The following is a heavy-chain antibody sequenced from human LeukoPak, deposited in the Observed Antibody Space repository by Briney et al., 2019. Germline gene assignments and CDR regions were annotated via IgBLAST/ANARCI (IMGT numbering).Heavy chain of an antibody. CDR2: INPNSGGT. CDR1: GYTFTGYY. CDR3: ARWEASPSRGWFSP. V-gene: IGHV1-2*02. D-gene: IGHD3-22*01. J-gene: IGHJ5*02. Sequence: ASVKVSCKASGYTFTGYYMHWVRQAPGQGLEWMGWINPNSGGTNYAQKFQGRVTMTRDTSRRTAYMELNSLRLDDTAVYYCARWEASPSRGWFSPWGQGTLVTVTS.